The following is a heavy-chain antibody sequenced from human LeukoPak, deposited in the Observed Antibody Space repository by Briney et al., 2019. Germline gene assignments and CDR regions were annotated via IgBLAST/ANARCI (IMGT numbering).Heavy chain of an antibody. CDR1: GGTFSSYA. CDR3: ARPRKSSSIEAFDI. Sequence: GASVKVSCTASGGTFSSYAISWVRQAPGQGLEWMGGIIPIFGTANYAQKFQGRVTITADESTSTAYMELSSLRSEDTAVYYCARPRKSSSIEAFDIWGQGTMVTVSS. D-gene: IGHD2-2*01. V-gene: IGHV1-69*13. CDR2: IIPIFGTA. J-gene: IGHJ3*02.